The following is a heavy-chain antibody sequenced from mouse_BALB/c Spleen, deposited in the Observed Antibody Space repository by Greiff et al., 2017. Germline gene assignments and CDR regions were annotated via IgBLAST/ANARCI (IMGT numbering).Heavy chain of an antibody. CDR3: AKFAEGYGPYYLDY. CDR1: GYSFTSYW. Sequence: QVQLQQPGAELVKPGASVKLSCKASGYSFTSYWMHWVKQRPGQGLEWIGEINPSNGRTNYNEKFKSKATLTVDKSSSTAYMQLSSLTSEDSAVYYCAKFAEGYGPYYLDYWGQGTTLTGSA. CDR2: INPSNGRT. V-gene: IGHV1S81*02. D-gene: IGHD1-2*01. J-gene: IGHJ2*01.